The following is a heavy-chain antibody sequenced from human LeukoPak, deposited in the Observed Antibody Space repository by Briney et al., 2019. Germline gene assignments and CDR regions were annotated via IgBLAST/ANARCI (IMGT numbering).Heavy chain of an antibody. CDR1: GYTFTSYG. Sequence: ASVKVSCKASGYTFTSYGISWVRQAPGQGLEWMGWISAYNGNTNYAQKFQGRVTMTRDTSISTAYMELSRLRSDDTAVYYCARDRRDSVAFDIWGQGTMITVSS. CDR2: ISAYNGNT. CDR3: ARDRRDSVAFDI. J-gene: IGHJ3*02. D-gene: IGHD2-15*01. V-gene: IGHV1-18*01.